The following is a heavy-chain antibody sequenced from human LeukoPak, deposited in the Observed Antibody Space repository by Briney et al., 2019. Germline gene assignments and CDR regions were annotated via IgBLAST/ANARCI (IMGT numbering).Heavy chain of an antibody. CDR2: IIPIFGIA. J-gene: IGHJ4*02. D-gene: IGHD3-3*01. CDR3: AREDTIFGVVIRFDY. V-gene: IGHV1-69*04. Sequence: SVTVSCKASGGTFSSYAISWVRQAPGQGLEWMGRIIPIFGIANYAQKFQGRVTITADKSTSTAYMELSSLRSEDTAVYYCAREDTIFGVVIRFDYWGQGTLVTVSS. CDR1: GGTFSSYA.